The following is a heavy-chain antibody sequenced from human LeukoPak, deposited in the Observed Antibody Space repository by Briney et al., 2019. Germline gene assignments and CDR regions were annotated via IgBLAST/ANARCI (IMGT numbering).Heavy chain of an antibody. V-gene: IGHV1-2*02. J-gene: IGHJ4*02. Sequence: ASVKVSCKASGSTFSDYHINWVRQASGQGREWMGWINPKSGDAKYGQAFQGRVTLTRDTSISTAYMELNRLRFDDTAMYYCARGEYSNGYPYRLDSWGQGTLVTVSS. CDR2: INPKSGDA. D-gene: IGHD3-16*01. CDR3: ARGEYSNGYPYRLDS. CDR1: GSTFSDYH.